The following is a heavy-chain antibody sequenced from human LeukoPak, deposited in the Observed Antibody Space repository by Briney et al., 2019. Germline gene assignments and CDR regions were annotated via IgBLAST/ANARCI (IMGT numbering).Heavy chain of an antibody. CDR2: INTDTGNP. J-gene: IGHJ4*02. Sequence: GASLKVSCKASGYTFTTYAMNWVRQAPGQGLEWMGWINTDTGNPTYAQGFTGRFVFSLDTSVSTAYLQISSLKAEDTAVYYFARGVGDSYGQYYFDYWGQGSLVTVSS. V-gene: IGHV7-4-1*02. D-gene: IGHD2-21*02. CDR1: GYTFTTYA. CDR3: ARGVGDSYGQYYFDY.